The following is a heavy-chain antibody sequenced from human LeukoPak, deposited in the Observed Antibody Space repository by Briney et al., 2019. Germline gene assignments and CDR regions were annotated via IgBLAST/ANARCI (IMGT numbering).Heavy chain of an antibody. CDR1: GFNVSSHY. CDR2: IYSGGST. J-gene: IGHJ4*02. V-gene: IGHV3-53*01. CDR3: ARWELLHYFDY. Sequence: GGPLRLSFAAPGFNVSSHYMSSVRQAPRQGLELGSVIYSGGSTYYADSVKGRFTISRDNSKNTLYLQMNSLRAEDTAVYYCARWELLHYFDYWGQGTLVTVSS. D-gene: IGHD1-26*01.